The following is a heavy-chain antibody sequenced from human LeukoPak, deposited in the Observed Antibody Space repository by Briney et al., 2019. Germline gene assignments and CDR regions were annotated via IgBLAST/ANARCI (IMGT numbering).Heavy chain of an antibody. CDR3: ARAWGEILVGAYYFDY. J-gene: IGHJ4*02. Sequence: GGSLRLSCAASGFTFSSYGMHWVRQAPGKGLEWVAVISYDGSNKYYADSVKGRFTISRGNSKNTLYLQMNSLRAEDTAVYYCARAWGEILVGAYYFDYWGQGTLVTVSS. CDR1: GFTFSSYG. D-gene: IGHD1-26*01. V-gene: IGHV3-30*03. CDR2: ISYDGSNK.